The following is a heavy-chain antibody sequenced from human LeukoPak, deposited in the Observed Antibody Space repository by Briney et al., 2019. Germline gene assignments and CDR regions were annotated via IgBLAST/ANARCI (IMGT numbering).Heavy chain of an antibody. CDR1: GLTLSGYW. J-gene: IGHJ4*02. Sequence: GGSLRLSCSASGLTLSGYWMHWVRQIPGKGLVWVSRIKSDGSSTNYADSVKGRFTISRDNAKDTLYLQMNSLRAEDTAVFYCVRDHGDFYFDYWGQGTLVTVSS. V-gene: IGHV3-74*01. CDR2: IKSDGSST. CDR3: VRDHGDFYFDY. D-gene: IGHD4-17*01.